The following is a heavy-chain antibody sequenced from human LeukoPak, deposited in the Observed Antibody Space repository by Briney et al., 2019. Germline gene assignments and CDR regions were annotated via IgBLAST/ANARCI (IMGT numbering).Heavy chain of an antibody. CDR1: GFTFSSYA. CDR2: ISGSGGST. J-gene: IGHJ6*01. V-gene: IGHV3-23*01. Sequence: GGSLRLSCAASGFTFSSYAMSWVRQAPGEGLEWVSAISGSGGSTYYADSVKGRFPISRDNSKNTLYLQMNSLRAEDTAVYYCAKEGAAIYEYYYYGMEVWGEGATVTVSS. CDR3: AKEGAAIYEYYYYGMEV. D-gene: IGHD2-2*02.